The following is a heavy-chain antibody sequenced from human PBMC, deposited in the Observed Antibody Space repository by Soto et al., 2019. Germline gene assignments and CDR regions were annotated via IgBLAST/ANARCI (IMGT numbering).Heavy chain of an antibody. D-gene: IGHD2-2*01. Sequence: QVQLVQSGAEVKKPGSSVKVSCKASGGTFSSYAISWVRQAPGQGLEWMGGIIPIFGTANYAQKFQGRVTITADESTSTAYMELSSLRSEDTAVYYCARQGAAAQSYYYYGMDVWGQGTTVTVSS. J-gene: IGHJ6*02. CDR1: GGTFSSYA. V-gene: IGHV1-69*01. CDR2: IIPIFGTA. CDR3: ARQGAAAQSYYYYGMDV.